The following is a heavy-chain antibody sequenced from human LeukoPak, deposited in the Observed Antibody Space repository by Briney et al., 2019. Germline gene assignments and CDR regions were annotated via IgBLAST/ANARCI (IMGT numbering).Heavy chain of an antibody. D-gene: IGHD6-6*01. CDR1: GYTFTGYY. CDR3: ANFVVGSSSRGYYFDY. CDR2: IRYDGSNK. V-gene: IGHV3-30*02. Sequence: SCKASGYTFTGYYMHWVRQAPGQGLEWVAFIRYDGSNKYYADSVKGRFTISRDNSKNTLYLQMNSLRAEDTAVYYCANFVVGSSSRGYYFDYWGQGTLVTVSS. J-gene: IGHJ4*02.